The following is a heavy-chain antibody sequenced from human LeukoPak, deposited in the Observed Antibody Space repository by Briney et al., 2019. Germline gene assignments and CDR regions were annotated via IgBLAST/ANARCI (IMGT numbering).Heavy chain of an antibody. CDR3: ARAHYVILTGYDDAFDI. J-gene: IGHJ3*02. D-gene: IGHD3-9*01. CDR1: GYTFTSYD. Sequence: GASVKVSCKASGYTFTSYDINWVRQATGQGLEWMGWMNPNSGNTGYAQKFQGRVTMTRNTSITTAYMELSSLRSEDTAVYYCARAHYVILTGYDDAFDIWGQGTMVTVYS. V-gene: IGHV1-8*01. CDR2: MNPNSGNT.